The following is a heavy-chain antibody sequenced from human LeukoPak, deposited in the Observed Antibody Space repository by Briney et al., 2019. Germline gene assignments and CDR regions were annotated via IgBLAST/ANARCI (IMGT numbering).Heavy chain of an antibody. CDR2: ISYDGRDI. CDR3: AKGPLRGTAAAIDY. Sequence: GKSLRLSCAASGFTFNNYGMHWVRQAPGKGLEWVAVISYDGRDIHYPDSVKGRFTISRDISTDTLWLQMDSLRTEDTAVYYCAKGPLRGTAAAIDYWGQGTLVTVSS. D-gene: IGHD2-2*01. J-gene: IGHJ4*02. V-gene: IGHV3-30*18. CDR1: GFTFNNYG.